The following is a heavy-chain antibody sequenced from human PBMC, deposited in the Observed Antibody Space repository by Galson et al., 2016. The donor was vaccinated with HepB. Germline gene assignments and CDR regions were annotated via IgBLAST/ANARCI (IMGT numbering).Heavy chain of an antibody. CDR1: GDSISRGGYF. CDR3: ARDLAGLHV. V-gene: IGHV4-31*03. CDR2: IDSSGSA. D-gene: IGHD6-19*01. J-gene: IGHJ2*01. Sequence: TLSLTCTVSGDSISRGGYFWNWIRQDAGKGLEWMGYIDSSGSAYYNPSLESRLVISIDTSSNRFSLGLSSVTAADTAVYFCARDLAGLHVWGRGTLVSVSS.